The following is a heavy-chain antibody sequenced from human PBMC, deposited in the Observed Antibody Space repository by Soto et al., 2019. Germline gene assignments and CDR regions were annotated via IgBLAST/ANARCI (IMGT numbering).Heavy chain of an antibody. Sequence: QVQLQESGPGLVKPSETLSLTCSVSGGSVSYASFYWTWIRQAPGTGLEYIGYIFYTGVTNYNPSLSSRDTISLDTSKNHFSLKLNSMTAADTAVYYCVQVLDCSWYADLWCRGTLVTVSS. CDR1: GGSVSYASFY. CDR2: IFYTGVT. V-gene: IGHV4-61*03. J-gene: IGHJ2*01. CDR3: VQVLDCSWYADL. D-gene: IGHD2-15*01.